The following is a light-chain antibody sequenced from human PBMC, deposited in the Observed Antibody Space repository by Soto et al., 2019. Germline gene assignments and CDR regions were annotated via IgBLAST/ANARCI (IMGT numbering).Light chain of an antibody. CDR3: QQYNSYWT. V-gene: IGKV1-5*01. CDR1: QSISLS. Sequence: DIRMTQSPSTLSAFVGDRVTITCRASQSISLSLAWYQQQPGKAPDLLISDASNLERGVPSRFSGSGSGTEFTLTISSLQTDDFATYYCQQYNSYWTFGPGTKVDIK. CDR2: DAS. J-gene: IGKJ1*01.